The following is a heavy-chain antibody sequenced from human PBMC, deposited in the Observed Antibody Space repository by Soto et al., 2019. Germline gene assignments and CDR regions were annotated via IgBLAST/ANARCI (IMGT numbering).Heavy chain of an antibody. CDR3: ARVGGYDFWSGYRYWYFDL. CDR1: GGSISSYY. V-gene: IGHV4-59*08. D-gene: IGHD3-3*01. CDR2: IYYSGST. Sequence: QVQLQESGLGLVKPSETLSLTCTVSGGSISSYYWSWIRQPPGKGLEWIGYIYYSGSTNYNPSLKSRVTISVDTSKNQFSLKLSSVTAADTAVYYCARVGGYDFWSGYRYWYFDLWGRGTLVTVSS. J-gene: IGHJ2*01.